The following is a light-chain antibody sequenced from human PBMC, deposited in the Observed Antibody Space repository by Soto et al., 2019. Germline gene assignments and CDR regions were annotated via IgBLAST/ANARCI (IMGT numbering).Light chain of an antibody. J-gene: IGKJ4*01. CDR3: QQYGTSLN. V-gene: IGKV3-20*01. CDR2: AAS. CDR1: QNIKNNF. Sequence: IVLTQSPGTLSLSPGEGATLSCRASQNIKNNFLAWYQQRPGQAPRRLIHAASIRATGTPDRFTGSASGTDFTLIISRLEPEDFAVYYSQQYGTSLNFGGGTRVEIK.